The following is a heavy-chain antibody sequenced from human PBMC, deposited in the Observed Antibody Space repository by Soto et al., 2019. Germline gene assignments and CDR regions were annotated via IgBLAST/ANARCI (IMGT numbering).Heavy chain of an antibody. CDR2: INPTGGDT. D-gene: IGHD2-2*01. J-gene: IGHJ6*02. Sequence: QVQLVQSGAEVKKPGASVKVSCKASGYTFTTYFLHWVRQAPGQGFEWMGRINPTGGDTTYAQNFQGRVTVTRDTSTSTVYIEVGSLTSKDTAVYYWARGSYASNVFIMDVWGQGTTVTVSS. V-gene: IGHV1-46*01. CDR3: ARGSYASNVFIMDV. CDR1: GYTFTTYF.